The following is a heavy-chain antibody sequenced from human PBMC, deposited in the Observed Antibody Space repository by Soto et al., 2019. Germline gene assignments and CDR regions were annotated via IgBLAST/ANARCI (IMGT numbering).Heavy chain of an antibody. CDR1: GFSFRSYG. J-gene: IGHJ4*02. D-gene: IGHD5-18*01. V-gene: IGHV3-33*03. Sequence: GGSLRLSCAASGFSFRSYGMHWVRQAPGKGLEWVAVIWYDGNKKYYGDSVRGRSTISRDNSQNTLYLEMNSLRAEDTAVYYCVVDTTGLLDYWGQGTLVTVSS. CDR3: VVDTTGLLDY. CDR2: IWYDGNKK.